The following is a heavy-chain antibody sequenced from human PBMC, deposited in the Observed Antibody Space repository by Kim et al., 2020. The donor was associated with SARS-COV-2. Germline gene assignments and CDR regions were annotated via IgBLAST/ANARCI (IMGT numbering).Heavy chain of an antibody. Sequence: SVKVSCKASGGTFSSYAISWVRQAPGQGLEWMGGIIPIFGTANYAQKFQGRVTITADESTSTAYMELSSLRSEDTAVYYCARGGWATPTYYYNGMDVWGQGTTVTVSS. CDR3: ARGGWATPTYYYNGMDV. V-gene: IGHV1-69*13. J-gene: IGHJ6*02. CDR2: IIPIFGTA. CDR1: GGTFSSYA. D-gene: IGHD3-10*01.